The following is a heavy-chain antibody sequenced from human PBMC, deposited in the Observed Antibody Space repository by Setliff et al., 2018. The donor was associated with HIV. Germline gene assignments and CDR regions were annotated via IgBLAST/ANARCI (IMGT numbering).Heavy chain of an antibody. D-gene: IGHD6-19*01. CDR3: ARGSCSGCYLSDY. CDR2: INAGDDNT. Sequence: ASVKVSCKAFGYTFSTNAIHWVRQAPGQRLEWMEYINAGDDNTRYSEKFQGRVTITRDTSANTAYMELSSLVSEDTAVYYCARGSCSGCYLSDYWGLGTLVTVSS. CDR1: GYTFSTNA. V-gene: IGHV1-3*01. J-gene: IGHJ4*02.